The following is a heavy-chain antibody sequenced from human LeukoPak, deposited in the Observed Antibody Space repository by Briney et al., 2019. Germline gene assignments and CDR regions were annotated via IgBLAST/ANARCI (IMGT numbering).Heavy chain of an antibody. CDR3: ARPAGLTMLRGVITYYFDY. CDR2: IYPGDSDT. Sequence: GESLKISCKGSGYSFTNYWIGWVRQMPGKGLEWMGIIYPGDSDTRYSPSFQGQVTISADKSISTAYLQWSSLRASDTAMYYCARPAGLTMLRGVITYYFDYWGQGTLVTVSS. D-gene: IGHD3-10*01. J-gene: IGHJ4*02. CDR1: GYSFTNYW. V-gene: IGHV5-51*01.